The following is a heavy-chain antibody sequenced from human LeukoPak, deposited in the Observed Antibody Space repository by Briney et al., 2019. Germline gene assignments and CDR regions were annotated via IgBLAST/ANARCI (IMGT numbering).Heavy chain of an antibody. D-gene: IGHD3-10*01. CDR1: GSTFSSYA. CDR3: AKGPYGSGTYNWFDP. Sequence: GGSLRLSCAASGSTFSSYAMSWVRQAPGKGLEWVSTITGSGDSTFYADSVKGRSTISRDNSKNTLYVQVNSLRVEDTAVYYCAKGPYGSGTYNWFDPWGQGTLVTVSS. CDR2: ITGSGDST. J-gene: IGHJ5*02. V-gene: IGHV3-23*01.